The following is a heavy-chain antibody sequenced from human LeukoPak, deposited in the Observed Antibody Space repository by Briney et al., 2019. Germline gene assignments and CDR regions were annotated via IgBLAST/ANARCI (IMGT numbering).Heavy chain of an antibody. CDR1: GGSISSYY. J-gene: IGHJ4*02. Sequence: SETLSLTCTVSGGSISSYYWSWIRQPPGKGLEWIGYIYYSGSTNYNPSLKSRVTISVDTSKNQFSLKLSSVTAADTAVYYCARGGYCSSTSCLGPEDYWGQGTLVTVSS. D-gene: IGHD2-2*03. V-gene: IGHV4-59*01. CDR3: ARGGYCSSTSCLGPEDY. CDR2: IYYSGST.